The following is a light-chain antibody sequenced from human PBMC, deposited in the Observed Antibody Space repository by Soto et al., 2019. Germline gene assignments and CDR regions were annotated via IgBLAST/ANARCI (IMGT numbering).Light chain of an antibody. V-gene: IGKV3-20*01. J-gene: IGKJ2*01. Sequence: EVVLTQSPGTLSLSPGERATLSCRPSQSVSGTYLTWYQQRPGQAPRRLIFDASSRASDTPDRFSGSGSGTDFTLTISRLEPDDFAVYYCQHYDTSSYTFGQGTKVEIK. CDR2: DAS. CDR3: QHYDTSSYT. CDR1: QSVSGTY.